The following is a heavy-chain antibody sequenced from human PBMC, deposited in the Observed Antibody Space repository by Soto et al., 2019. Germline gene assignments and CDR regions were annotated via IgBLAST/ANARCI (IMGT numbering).Heavy chain of an antibody. D-gene: IGHD6-13*01. CDR3: ARRGVRAAATNWFDP. V-gene: IGHV4-59*08. Sequence: SETLSLTCTVSGGSISSNYWTWIRQPPGKGLEWIGYVYNSGSTNYNPSLKSRVTISEDTSKSQFSLRLTSVTAADTAVYYCARRGVRAAATNWFDPWGQGILVTVSS. J-gene: IGHJ5*02. CDR2: VYNSGST. CDR1: GGSISSNY.